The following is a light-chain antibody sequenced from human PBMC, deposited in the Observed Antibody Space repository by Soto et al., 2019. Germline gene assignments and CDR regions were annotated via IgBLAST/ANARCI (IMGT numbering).Light chain of an antibody. J-gene: IGKJ2*01. V-gene: IGKV4-1*01. CDR1: QSVLYSSNNKNY. CDR3: QQYYSTPPT. CDR2: WAS. Sequence: DIVMTQSPDSLAVSLGERATINCKSSQSVLYSSNNKNYLAWYQQKPGQPPKLLIYWASTRESGVPDRFSGSESWTDFTLTISSLQAEDVAVYYCQQYYSTPPTFGQGTKLEIK.